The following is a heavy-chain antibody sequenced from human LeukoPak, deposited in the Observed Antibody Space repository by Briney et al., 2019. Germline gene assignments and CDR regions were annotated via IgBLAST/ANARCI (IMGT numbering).Heavy chain of an antibody. Sequence: GGSLRLSCAASGFTFSSYAMSWVRQAPGKGLEWVSAISGSDGSTYYADSVKGRFTISRDNSKNTLYLQMNSLRAEDTAVYYCAKGHIIVVVPAAYDYWGQGTLVTVSS. V-gene: IGHV3-23*01. CDR2: ISGSDGST. CDR3: AKGHIIVVVPAAYDY. D-gene: IGHD2-2*01. J-gene: IGHJ4*02. CDR1: GFTFSSYA.